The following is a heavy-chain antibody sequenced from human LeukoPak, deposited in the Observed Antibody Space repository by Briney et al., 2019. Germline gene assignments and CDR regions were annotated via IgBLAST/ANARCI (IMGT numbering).Heavy chain of an antibody. CDR2: FSGSGDST. CDR1: RFTFSNYA. D-gene: IGHD6-19*01. V-gene: IGHV3-23*01. Sequence: PGGSLSLSCAASRFTFSNYAMRWGREAPGKGQEGVSGFSGSGDSTYHADSVKRRFTISRDNTKNSLYLQMNSLRAEDTAVYYCARRSGIAVAGAFDYWGQGTLVTVSS. CDR3: ARRSGIAVAGAFDY. J-gene: IGHJ4*02.